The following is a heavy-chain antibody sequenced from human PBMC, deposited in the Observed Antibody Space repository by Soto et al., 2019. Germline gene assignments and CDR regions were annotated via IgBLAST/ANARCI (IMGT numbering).Heavy chain of an antibody. D-gene: IGHD1-1*01. CDR1: GYTFATYD. CDR3: ARNPATTGDFDY. CDR2: MNASSGNT. V-gene: IGHV1-8*01. Sequence: QVQLVQSGAEVKKPGASVKVSCKASGYTFATYDINWVRQATGQGLEWMGWMNASSGNTGYAQKFQGRVTMTRDTSIRTAYMELSSLTSEDTAVYYCARNPATTGDFDYWGQGTLVTVSS. J-gene: IGHJ4*02.